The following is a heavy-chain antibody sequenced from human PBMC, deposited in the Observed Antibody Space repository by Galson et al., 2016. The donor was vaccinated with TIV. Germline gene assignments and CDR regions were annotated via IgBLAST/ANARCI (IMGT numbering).Heavy chain of an antibody. Sequence: SLRLSCAASGFTFSSIWMSWVRQAPGKGLEWVANIRHDGYEKYFLESVKGRFTITRDNAKNSVYLQMNSLRPDDTAINYCAGVIYSPFAYWGQGTLVTVSS. J-gene: IGHJ4*02. CDR1: GFTFSSIW. V-gene: IGHV3-7*01. D-gene: IGHD2-15*01. CDR2: IRHDGYEK. CDR3: AGVIYSPFAY.